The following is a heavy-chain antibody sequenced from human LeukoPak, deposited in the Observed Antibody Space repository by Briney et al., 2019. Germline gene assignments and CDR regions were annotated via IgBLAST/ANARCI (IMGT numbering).Heavy chain of an antibody. CDR3: ARAQKYSYDAFDI. Sequence: GGSLRLSCAASGSTFSSYSMNWVRQAPGKGLEWVSSISSSSSYIYYADSVKGRFTISRDNAKNSLYLQMNSLSAEDTAVYYCARAQKYSYDAFDIWGQGTMVTVSS. D-gene: IGHD4-11*01. CDR2: ISSSSSYI. V-gene: IGHV3-21*01. CDR1: GSTFSSYS. J-gene: IGHJ3*02.